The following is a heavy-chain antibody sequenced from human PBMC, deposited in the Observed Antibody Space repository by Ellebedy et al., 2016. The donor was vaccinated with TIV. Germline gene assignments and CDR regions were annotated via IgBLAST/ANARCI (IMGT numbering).Heavy chain of an antibody. D-gene: IGHD3-22*01. Sequence: SETLSLTXTVSGGSISSYYWSWIRQPPGKGLEWIGYIYYSGSTNYNPSLKSRVTISVDTSKNQFSLKLSSVTAADTAVYYCARERSVYYYDSSGYSGMDVWGQGTTVTVSS. CDR1: GGSISSYY. V-gene: IGHV4-59*01. CDR2: IYYSGST. J-gene: IGHJ6*02. CDR3: ARERSVYYYDSSGYSGMDV.